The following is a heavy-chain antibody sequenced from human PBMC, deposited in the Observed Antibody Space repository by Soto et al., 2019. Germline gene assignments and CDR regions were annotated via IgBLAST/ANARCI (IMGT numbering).Heavy chain of an antibody. Sequence: SVKVSCKASGGTFSSYAISWVRQAPGQGLEWMGGIIPIFGTANYAQKFQGRVTITGDESTSTAYMELSSLRSEDTAVYYCATIFYYGSGPAAFDIWGQGTMVTVSS. CDR2: IIPIFGTA. CDR1: GGTFSSYA. V-gene: IGHV1-69*13. CDR3: ATIFYYGSGPAAFDI. J-gene: IGHJ3*02. D-gene: IGHD3-10*01.